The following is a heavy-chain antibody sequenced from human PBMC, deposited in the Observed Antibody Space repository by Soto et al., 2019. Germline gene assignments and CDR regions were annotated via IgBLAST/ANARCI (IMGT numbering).Heavy chain of an antibody. Sequence: SETLSLTCAVYGGSFSGYYWSWIRQPPGKGLEWIGEINHSGSTNYNPSLKSRVTISVDTSKNQFSLKLSSVTAADTAVYYCARVWKQWFLYYYYYMDVWGKGTTVTVSS. J-gene: IGHJ6*03. CDR3: ARVWKQWFLYYYYYMDV. CDR1: GGSFSGYY. D-gene: IGHD6-19*01. CDR2: INHSGST. V-gene: IGHV4-34*01.